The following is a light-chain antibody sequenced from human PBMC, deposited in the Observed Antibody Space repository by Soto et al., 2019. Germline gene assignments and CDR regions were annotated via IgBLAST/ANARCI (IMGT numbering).Light chain of an antibody. CDR3: QQYYTTPRT. CDR2: WAS. V-gene: IGKV4-1*01. CDR1: QTVLYSSNNKNY. Sequence: DIVMTQSPYSLTVSLGERATINCKSSQTVLYSSNNKNYLAWYQHKPGQPPKLLIYWASTREFGVPDRFSGSGSATDFTLTISSLQAEDVAVYYCQQYYTTPRTFGQGTKVKIK. J-gene: IGKJ1*01.